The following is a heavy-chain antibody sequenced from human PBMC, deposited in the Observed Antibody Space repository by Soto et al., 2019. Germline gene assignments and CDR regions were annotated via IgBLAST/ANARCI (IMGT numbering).Heavy chain of an antibody. CDR1: GYTFTSYA. CDR2: INAGNGNT. D-gene: IGHD2-15*01. CDR3: ARGPGGPDGPGDY. V-gene: IGHV1-3*01. Sequence: ASVKVSCKASGYTFTSYAMHWVRQAPGQRLEWMGWINAGNGNTKYSQKFQGRVTITRDTSTSTAYMELSSLRSEDTAVYYCARGPGGPDGPGDYWGQGTLVTVSS. J-gene: IGHJ4*02.